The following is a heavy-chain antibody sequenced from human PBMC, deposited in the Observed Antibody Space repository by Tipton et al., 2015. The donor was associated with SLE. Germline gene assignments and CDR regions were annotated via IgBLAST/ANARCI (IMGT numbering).Heavy chain of an antibody. CDR2: ISSSGRTI. D-gene: IGHD5-24*01. CDR3: ARDRKLRWDFDL. J-gene: IGHJ2*01. CDR1: GFTFSSYE. V-gene: IGHV3-48*03. Sequence: SLRLSCAASGFTFSSYEMNWVRQAPGKGLEWVSYISSSGRTISYADSVKGRFTISRDNAKNSLNLQMNSLRAEDTAVYYCARDRKLRWDFDLWGRGALVTVSS.